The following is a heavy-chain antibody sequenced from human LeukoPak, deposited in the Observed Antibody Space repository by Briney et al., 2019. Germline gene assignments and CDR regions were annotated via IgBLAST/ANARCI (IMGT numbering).Heavy chain of an antibody. CDR2: ISYDGSNK. J-gene: IGHJ4*02. Sequence: GGSLRLSCAASGFTFSSYAMHWVRQAPGKGLEWVAVISYDGSNKYYADSVKGRFTISRDNSKNTLYLQMNSLRAEDTAVYYCAKGLSYDSSGYYYLNYWGQGTLVTVSS. D-gene: IGHD3-22*01. CDR3: AKGLSYDSSGYYYLNY. CDR1: GFTFSSYA. V-gene: IGHV3-30*01.